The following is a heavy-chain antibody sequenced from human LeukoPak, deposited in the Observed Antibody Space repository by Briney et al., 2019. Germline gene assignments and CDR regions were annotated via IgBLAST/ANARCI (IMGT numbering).Heavy chain of an antibody. CDR2: ISSSSSYI. D-gene: IGHD5-24*01. CDR3: ARDWVRDEGY. V-gene: IGHV3-21*01. CDR1: GFTFSSYS. J-gene: IGHJ4*02. Sequence: GRSLRLSCAASGFTFSSYSMNWVRQAPGKGLEWVSSISSSSSYIYYADSVKGRFTISRDNAKNSLYLQMNSLRAEDTAVYYCARDWVRDEGYWGQGTLVTVSS.